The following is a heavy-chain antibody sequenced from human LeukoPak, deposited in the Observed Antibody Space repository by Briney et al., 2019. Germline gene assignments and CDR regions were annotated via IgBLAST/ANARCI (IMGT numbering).Heavy chain of an antibody. J-gene: IGHJ4*02. Sequence: GGSLRLSCAASGFNFSSYWMSWVRQAPGKGLEWMANIKQDGNKKYYVDSVKGRFTISRDNAKNSLYLQMKSLRAEDTAVYYCARRSGIAVAGAFDYWGQGTLVTVSS. V-gene: IGHV3-7*01. CDR2: IKQDGNKK. CDR1: GFNFSSYW. CDR3: ARRSGIAVAGAFDY. D-gene: IGHD6-19*01.